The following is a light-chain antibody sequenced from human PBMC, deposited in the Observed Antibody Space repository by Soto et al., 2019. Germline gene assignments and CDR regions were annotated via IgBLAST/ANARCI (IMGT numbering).Light chain of an antibody. Sequence: DIQMTQSPSSLSASVGDRVTITCRASQSISRNLNWYQHKPGKAPKLLIYAASSLQNGVPSRFSGGGSGTEFTLIIISLQPEDFGTYYCQQSYTTASITFGQGTRLEIK. CDR1: QSISRN. CDR2: AAS. J-gene: IGKJ5*01. V-gene: IGKV1-39*01. CDR3: QQSYTTASIT.